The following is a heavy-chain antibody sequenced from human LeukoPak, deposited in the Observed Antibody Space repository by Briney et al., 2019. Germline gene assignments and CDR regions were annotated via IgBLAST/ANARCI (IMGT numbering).Heavy chain of an antibody. CDR2: ISYDGSNK. Sequence: GGPLRLSCAAAGFTFSSYAMHWVRQAPGKGLEWVAVISYDGSNKCYADSVKGRFTISRDNSKNTLYLQMNSLRSEDTAVYYCARGGTYYDILTGYYYSDYWGQGTLVTVSS. J-gene: IGHJ4*02. CDR1: GFTFSSYA. V-gene: IGHV3-30-3*01. CDR3: ARGGTYYDILTGYYYSDY. D-gene: IGHD3-9*01.